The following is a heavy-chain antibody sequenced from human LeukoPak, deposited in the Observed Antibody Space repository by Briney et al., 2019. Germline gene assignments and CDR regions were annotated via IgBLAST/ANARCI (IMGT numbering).Heavy chain of an antibody. Sequence: GRSLRLSCAASGFTFSSYGMHWVRQAPGKGLEWVAVIWYDGSNKYYADSVKGRLTISRDNPKNTLYLQMNSLRAEDTAVYYCARFRIVGARAFDYWGQGTLVTVSS. CDR1: GFTFSSYG. CDR2: IWYDGSNK. J-gene: IGHJ4*02. V-gene: IGHV3-33*01. CDR3: ARFRIVGARAFDY. D-gene: IGHD1-26*01.